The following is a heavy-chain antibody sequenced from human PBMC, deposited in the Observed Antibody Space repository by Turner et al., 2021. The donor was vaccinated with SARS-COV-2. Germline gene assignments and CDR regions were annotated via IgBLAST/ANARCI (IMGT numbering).Heavy chain of an antibody. CDR2: IHPNDGGA. V-gene: IGHV1-2*02. Sequence: VQLVQSGAEVKKPGASVKISCKASADTFNGFCSHWVRQAPGHGLEWMESIHPNDGGANYAQKFQGRVSLTRDTSISTVYMELSGLRSDDSAVYFCATLSVAVAGTNFVSYWGQGSLVTVSS. CDR1: ADTFNGFC. J-gene: IGHJ4*02. CDR3: ATLSVAVAGTNFVSY. D-gene: IGHD6-19*01.